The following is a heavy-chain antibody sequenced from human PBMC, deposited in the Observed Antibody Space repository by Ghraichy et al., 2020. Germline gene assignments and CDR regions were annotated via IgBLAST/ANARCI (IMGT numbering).Heavy chain of an antibody. D-gene: IGHD6-13*01. Sequence: GGSLRLSCTASGFIFSSYGMHWVRQAPGKGLEWVAVMWFDRSNQNYGDSVKGRFTISRDNPKNTLYLQMNSLRAEDTAVYYCARDSASSWRSYNGLDVWGQGTTVTVSS. CDR1: GFIFSSYG. V-gene: IGHV3-33*08. CDR2: MWFDRSNQ. J-gene: IGHJ6*02. CDR3: ARDSASSWRSYNGLDV.